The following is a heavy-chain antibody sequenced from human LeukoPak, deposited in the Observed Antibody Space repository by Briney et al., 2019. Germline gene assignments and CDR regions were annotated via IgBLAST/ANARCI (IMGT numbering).Heavy chain of an antibody. D-gene: IGHD3-3*01. Sequence: GGSLRLSCAASGFTFSSYSMNWVRQAPGKGLEWVSYISSSSRTMYYADSVKGRFTIARDNSRNTLSLQMNSLRAEDTAVYYCARAPRTYYDFWSGYFWGQGTLVTVSS. CDR1: GFTFSSYS. CDR2: ISSSSRTM. J-gene: IGHJ4*02. V-gene: IGHV3-48*01. CDR3: ARAPRTYYDFWSGYF.